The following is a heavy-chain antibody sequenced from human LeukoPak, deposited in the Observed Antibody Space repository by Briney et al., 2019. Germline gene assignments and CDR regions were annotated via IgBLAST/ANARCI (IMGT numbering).Heavy chain of an antibody. Sequence: PGGSLRLSCAASGFTVSSNYMSWVRQAPGKGLEWVSVIYSGGSTYYADSVKGRFTISRDNSKNTLYLQMNSLRAEDTAVYYCARDAYYYDSSVSPFDYWGQGTLVTVSS. D-gene: IGHD3-22*01. J-gene: IGHJ4*02. CDR2: IYSGGST. CDR3: ARDAYYYDSSVSPFDY. V-gene: IGHV3-66*01. CDR1: GFTVSSNY.